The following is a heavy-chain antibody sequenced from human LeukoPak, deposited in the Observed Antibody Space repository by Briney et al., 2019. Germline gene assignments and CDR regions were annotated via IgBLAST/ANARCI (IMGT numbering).Heavy chain of an antibody. CDR3: ARDRRFRAALEY. D-gene: IGHD3-3*01. CDR1: GFTFSSYW. J-gene: IGHJ4*02. V-gene: IGHV3-30*03. Sequence: GGSLRLSCAASGFTFSSYWMSWVRQAPGQGLEWVAVISYDGGNKYYADSVKGRFTISRDNSKNTLFLQMNSLRTEDTAVYYCARDRRFRAALEYWGQGTLVTVSS. CDR2: ISYDGGNK.